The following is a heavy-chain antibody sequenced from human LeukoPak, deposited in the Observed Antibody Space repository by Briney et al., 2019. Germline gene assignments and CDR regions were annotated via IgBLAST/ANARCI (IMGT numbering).Heavy chain of an antibody. CDR2: ISGSGGST. V-gene: IGHV3-23*01. D-gene: IGHD6-6*01. J-gene: IGHJ4*02. CDR1: GFTFSSYA. CDR3: AKGSLSIAALFYFDY. Sequence: GGSLRLSCAASGFTFSSYAMSWVRQAPGKGLEWVPAISGSGGSTYYADSEKGRFTISRDNSKNTLYLQMNSLRAEDTAVYYCAKGSLSIAALFYFDYWGQGTLVTVSS.